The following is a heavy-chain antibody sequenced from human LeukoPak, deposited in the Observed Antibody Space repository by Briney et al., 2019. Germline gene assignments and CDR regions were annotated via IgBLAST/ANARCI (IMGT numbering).Heavy chain of an antibody. CDR1: GFAFGIFA. CDR2: ITSSGSGT. V-gene: IGHV3-23*05. J-gene: IGHJ4*02. CDR3: ARGRVSQSKGLYGFDY. Sequence: SGGSLRLSCAASGFAFGIFAMSWVRQAPGKGLEWVSTITSSGSGTNYADSVKGRFTISRDNSRSTFYLQMDSLTVDDTGVYYCARGRVSQSKGLYGFDYWGQGTLVTVST. D-gene: IGHD4-17*01.